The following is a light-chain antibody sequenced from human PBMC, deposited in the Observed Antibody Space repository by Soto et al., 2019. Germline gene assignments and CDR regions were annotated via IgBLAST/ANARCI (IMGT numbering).Light chain of an antibody. V-gene: IGLV1-40*01. Sequence: QSVLTQPPSVSGAPGQRVTISCTGSSSSIGAGYDVHWYHQLPGAAPKLLVSGNNNRPSGVPDRFSASKSGTSASLAITGLQTEDEAQYYCQSYDSRLTAYVFGTGTKVTGL. CDR1: SSSIGAGYD. J-gene: IGLJ1*01. CDR2: GNN. CDR3: QSYDSRLTAYV.